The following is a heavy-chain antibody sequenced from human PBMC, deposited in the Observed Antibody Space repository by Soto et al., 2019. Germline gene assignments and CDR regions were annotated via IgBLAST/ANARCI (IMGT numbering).Heavy chain of an antibody. CDR3: ATRNEVPAGYFDY. Sequence: GASVKVSCKASGYTFTSYDINWVRQATGQGLEWMGWMNPKSGNTGYAQKFQGRVTMTKDTSTNTAYMELSSLRSEDTAVYYCATRNEVPAGYFDYWGQGTLVTVSS. J-gene: IGHJ4*02. CDR2: MNPKSGNT. CDR1: GYTFTSYD. V-gene: IGHV1-8*01. D-gene: IGHD2-2*01.